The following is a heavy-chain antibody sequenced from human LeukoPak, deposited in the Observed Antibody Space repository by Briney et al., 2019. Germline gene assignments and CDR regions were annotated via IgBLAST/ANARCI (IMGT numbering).Heavy chain of an antibody. D-gene: IGHD3-22*01. J-gene: IGHJ4*02. CDR3: AKDIYHYYDSGGSDSPAFDY. V-gene: IGHV3-9*01. CDR1: GFTFDDYA. Sequence: GGSLRLSCAASGFTFDDYAMHWVRQAPGKGLEWVSGISWNSGSIGYADSVKGRFTISRDNAKNSLYLQMNSLRAEDTALYYCAKDIYHYYDSGGSDSPAFDYWGQGTLVTVSS. CDR2: ISWNSGSI.